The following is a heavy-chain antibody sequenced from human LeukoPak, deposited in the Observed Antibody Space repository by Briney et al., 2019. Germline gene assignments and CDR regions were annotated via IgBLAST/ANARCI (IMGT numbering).Heavy chain of an antibody. J-gene: IGHJ4*02. Sequence: GALRLSCAASGFTFSSYAMNWVRQAPGKGLEWVSTISGSGGSTYYADSVKGRFTISRDNSKNTLYLQMNSLRAEDTAVYYCAKGRDGYNSDFDYWGQGTLVTVSS. CDR3: AKGRDGYNSDFDY. CDR2: ISGSGGST. CDR1: GFTFSSYA. D-gene: IGHD5-12*01. V-gene: IGHV3-23*01.